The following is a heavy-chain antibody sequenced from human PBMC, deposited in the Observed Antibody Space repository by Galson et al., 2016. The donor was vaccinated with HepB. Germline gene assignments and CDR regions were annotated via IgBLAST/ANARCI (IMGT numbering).Heavy chain of an antibody. Sequence: ETLSLTCSVSGGSISSYYCNWIRQPAGKGLEWIGRMYSSGSYNYNPSLQSRVTMSVDTPKNQFSLKLSSVTAADKAVYYCARQSLGSGWSNNWFDPWGQGTLVTVSS. J-gene: IGHJ5*02. CDR2: MYSSGSY. V-gene: IGHV4-4*07. CDR3: ARQSLGSGWSNNWFDP. D-gene: IGHD6-13*01. CDR1: GGSISSYY.